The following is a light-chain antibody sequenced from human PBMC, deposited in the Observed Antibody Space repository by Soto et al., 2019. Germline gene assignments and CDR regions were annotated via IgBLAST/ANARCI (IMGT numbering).Light chain of an antibody. CDR2: DVS. J-gene: IGLJ2*01. CDR3: SSYTSSNTRVV. CDR1: SSDVGGYNY. V-gene: IGLV2-14*01. Sequence: QSVLTQPASVSGSPGQSITISCTGSSSDVGGYNYVSWYQQHPGKAPKVMIYDVSNRPSGVSNRFSGSKSGKTASLTISGRQAEDEADYYCSSYTSSNTRVVFGGGTKVTVL.